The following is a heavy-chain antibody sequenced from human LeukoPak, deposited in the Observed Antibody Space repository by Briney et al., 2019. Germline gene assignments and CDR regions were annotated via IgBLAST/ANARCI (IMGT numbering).Heavy chain of an antibody. J-gene: IGHJ5*02. CDR1: GYTFTSYG. V-gene: IGHV1-18*01. CDR2: ISAYNGNT. CDR3: AREPMNGEFDP. D-gene: IGHD3-10*01. Sequence: ASVRVSCKASGYTFTSYGIRWVRQAPGQGLEWMGWISAYNGNTNYAQKLQGRVTMTTDTSTSTAYMELRSLRSDDTAVYYCAREPMNGEFDPWGQGTPVTVSS.